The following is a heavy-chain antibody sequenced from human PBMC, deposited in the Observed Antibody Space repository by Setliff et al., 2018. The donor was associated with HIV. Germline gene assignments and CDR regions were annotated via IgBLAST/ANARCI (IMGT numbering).Heavy chain of an antibody. J-gene: IGHJ3*02. CDR3: ARVRSSFPQYTSGLVRPFDI. Sequence: ASVKVSCKASGYTFTSYDVNWVRQATGQGLEWMGWMNPASGNTGYAQKFHGRVTMTRNTSVSTVYMELSSLRSEDTAVYYCARVRSSFPQYTSGLVRPFDIWGQGTTVTVSS. D-gene: IGHD6-19*01. V-gene: IGHV1-8*02. CDR1: GYTFTSYD. CDR2: MNPASGNT.